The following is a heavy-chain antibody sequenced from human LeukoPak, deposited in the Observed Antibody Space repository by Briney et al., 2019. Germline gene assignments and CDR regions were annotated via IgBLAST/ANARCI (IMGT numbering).Heavy chain of an antibody. Sequence: GGSLRLSCEASGFTFSTSSINWVRQAPGKGLEWVSAISGSGGSTYYADSVKGRFTISRDNSKNTLYLQMNSLRAEDTAVYYCANGGWSSPFDYWGQGTLVTVSS. D-gene: IGHD2-15*01. CDR3: ANGGWSSPFDY. CDR2: ISGSGGST. J-gene: IGHJ4*02. CDR1: GFTFSTSS. V-gene: IGHV3-23*01.